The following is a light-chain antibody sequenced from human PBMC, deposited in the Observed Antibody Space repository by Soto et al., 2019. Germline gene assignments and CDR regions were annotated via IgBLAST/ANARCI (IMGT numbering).Light chain of an antibody. CDR2: EVS. V-gene: IGLV2-14*01. J-gene: IGLJ1*01. CDR1: RSYVGAYNY. Sequence: QSVLTKPASVSGSPGQSSAISCTGTRSYVGAYNYVSWYQQHPGKAPKLMIYEVSNRPSGVSNRFSGSKSGNTASLTISGLQAEDEADYYCSSYTSSSTPYVCGTGTKV. CDR3: SSYTSSSTPYV.